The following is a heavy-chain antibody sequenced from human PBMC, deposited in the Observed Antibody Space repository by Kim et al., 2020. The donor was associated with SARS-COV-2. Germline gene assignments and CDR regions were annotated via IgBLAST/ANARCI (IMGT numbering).Heavy chain of an antibody. V-gene: IGHV6-1*01. Sequence: SQTLSLTCAISGDSVSSNSAAWSWIRQSPSGGLEWLGRTYYRSGWYREYAVSVKGRIDINPDTSKNHFSLHLISVTPEDSAVYYCARDQVASYHFSGRLPLYGMDVWGQGTTVTVSS. J-gene: IGHJ6*02. D-gene: IGHD3-10*01. CDR2: TYYRSGWYR. CDR3: ARDQVASYHFSGRLPLYGMDV. CDR1: GDSVSSNSAA.